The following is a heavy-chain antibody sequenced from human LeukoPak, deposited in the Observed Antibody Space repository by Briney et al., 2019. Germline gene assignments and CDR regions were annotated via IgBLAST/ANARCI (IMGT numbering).Heavy chain of an antibody. Sequence: GGSLRLSYAASGFVFSNFGMTWVRQAPGKGLEWVSTTSAGGEDKHYADSVKGRFTISRDNSKNTLYLQMNTLRAEDTALYYCAKDVGFCSGDSCSFFDYWGQGDLVTVSS. CDR3: AKDVGFCSGDSCSFFDY. D-gene: IGHD2-15*01. V-gene: IGHV3-23*01. CDR1: GFVFSNFG. CDR2: TSAGGEDK. J-gene: IGHJ4*02.